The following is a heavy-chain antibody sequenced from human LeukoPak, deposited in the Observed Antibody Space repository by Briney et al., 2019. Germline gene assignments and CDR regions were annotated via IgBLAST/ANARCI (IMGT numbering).Heavy chain of an antibody. CDR2: INHSGST. V-gene: IGHV4-34*01. CDR3: ARAGWEQLTTTAFDI. CDR1: GGSFSGYY. J-gene: IGHJ3*02. D-gene: IGHD1-26*01. Sequence: SSETLSLTCAVYGGSFSGYYWSWIRQPPGKGLEWIGEINHSGSTNYNPSLKSRVTISVDTSKNQFSLKLSSVTAADTAVYYCARAGWEQLTTTAFDIWGQGTMVTVSS.